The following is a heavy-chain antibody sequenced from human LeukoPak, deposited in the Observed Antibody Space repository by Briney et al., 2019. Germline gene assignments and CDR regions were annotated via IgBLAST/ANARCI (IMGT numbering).Heavy chain of an antibody. J-gene: IGHJ5*02. V-gene: IGHV3-9*01. CDR3: AKDMSGTTFA. CDR1: GFTFDDYA. CDR2: ISWNSGSI. D-gene: IGHD1-1*01. Sequence: GGSLRLSCAASGFTFDDYAMHWVRQAPGKGLEWVSGISWNSGSIGYADSVKGRLTISRDNAKNSLYLQMNSLRAEDTALYYCAKDMSGTTFAWGQGTLVTVSS.